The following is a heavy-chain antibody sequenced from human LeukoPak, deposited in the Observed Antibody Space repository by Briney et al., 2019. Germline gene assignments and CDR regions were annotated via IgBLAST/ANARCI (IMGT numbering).Heavy chain of an antibody. CDR1: GGTFSSYA. CDR3: ARATGYSSSWYWYFDL. CDR2: IIPIFGTA. J-gene: IGHJ2*01. D-gene: IGHD6-13*01. Sequence: ASVKVSCKASGGTFSSYAISWVRQAPGQGLEWMGGIIPIFGTANYAQKFQGRVTITADESTSTAYMELSSLRSEDTAVYYCARATGYSSSWYWYFDLWGRGTLVTVSS. V-gene: IGHV1-69*13.